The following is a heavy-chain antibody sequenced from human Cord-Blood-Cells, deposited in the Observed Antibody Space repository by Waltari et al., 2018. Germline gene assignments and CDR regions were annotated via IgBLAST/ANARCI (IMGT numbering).Heavy chain of an antibody. CDR3: ATQNGDYWYCDL. CDR1: GGTFSSYA. CDR2: IIPIFGTA. D-gene: IGHD4-17*01. J-gene: IGHJ2*01. Sequence: QVQLVQSGAEVKKPGSSVKVSCKASGGTFSSYAISWVRQAPGEGREWMGGIIPIFGTANYARKCQGRVTITADKSTSTAYMELSSLRSEDTAVHYCATQNGDYWYCDLWGRGTLVTVSS. V-gene: IGHV1-69*06.